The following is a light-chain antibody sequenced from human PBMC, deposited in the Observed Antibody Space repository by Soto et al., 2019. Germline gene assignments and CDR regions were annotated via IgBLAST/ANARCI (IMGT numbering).Light chain of an antibody. CDR1: QSVSSN. Sequence: EIVMTQSPATLSLSPGERATLSCRASQSVSSNLAWYQQKPGQAPRLLMYGASTRASGIAARFSGSGSGTEFTLTISSRQSEDFALYYCQQYNTWPSFGQGTKVEI. J-gene: IGKJ1*01. CDR3: QQYNTWPS. CDR2: GAS. V-gene: IGKV3-15*01.